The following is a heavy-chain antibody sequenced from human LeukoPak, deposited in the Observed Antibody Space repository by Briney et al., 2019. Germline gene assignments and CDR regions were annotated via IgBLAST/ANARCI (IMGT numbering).Heavy chain of an antibody. D-gene: IGHD2-21*02. CDR2: INANSGTT. Sequence: GGSLRLSCAASGFNLISYEMNWVRQPPGKGLEWVSTINANSGTTSYAASVRGRFTISRDNSKNALYLQLNTLRADDTATYYCAKPISGGLAVTADWFHPWGQGTLVVVSS. CDR3: AKPISGGLAVTADWFHP. J-gene: IGHJ5*01. CDR1: GFNLISYE. V-gene: IGHV3-23*01.